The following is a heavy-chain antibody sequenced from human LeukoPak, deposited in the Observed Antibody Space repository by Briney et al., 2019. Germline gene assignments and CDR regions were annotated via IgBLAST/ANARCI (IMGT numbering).Heavy chain of an antibody. CDR2: INPNSGGT. Sequence: AASVKVSCKASGYTFTGYYMHWVRQAPGQGLEWMGWINPNSGGTNYAQKFQGRVTMTRDTSISTAYMELSRLRSDDTAVYYCARGYSSSWYGWDWFDPWGQGTLVTVSS. CDR3: ARGYSSSWYGWDWFDP. V-gene: IGHV1-2*02. J-gene: IGHJ5*02. CDR1: GYTFTGYY. D-gene: IGHD6-13*01.